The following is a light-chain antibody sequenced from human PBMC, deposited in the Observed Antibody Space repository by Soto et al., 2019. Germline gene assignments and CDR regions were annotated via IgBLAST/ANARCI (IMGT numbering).Light chain of an antibody. V-gene: IGKV1-5*03. J-gene: IGKJ1*01. Sequence: DIHMTQSASTVSASVGDRVTITCRASQTVDPWLAWHQQKPGKAPRVLIYKTSDLENGVPSRFSGSRSGADYTLTISGVPPDDFATYYCQQYYSRETFGQGTRV. CDR1: QTVDPW. CDR2: KTS. CDR3: QQYYSRET.